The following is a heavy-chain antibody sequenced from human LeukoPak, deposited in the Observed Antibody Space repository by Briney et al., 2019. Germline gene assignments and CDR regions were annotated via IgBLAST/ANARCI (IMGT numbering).Heavy chain of an antibody. Sequence: SETLSLTCTVSGGSISSYYWSWIRQPPVKGLEWIGYIYYSGSTNYNPSLKSRVTISVDTSKNQFSLKLSSVTAADTAVYYCARALSDYGDYRFDYWGQGTLVTVSS. CDR2: IYYSGST. V-gene: IGHV4-59*01. D-gene: IGHD4-17*01. CDR1: GGSISSYY. CDR3: ARALSDYGDYRFDY. J-gene: IGHJ4*02.